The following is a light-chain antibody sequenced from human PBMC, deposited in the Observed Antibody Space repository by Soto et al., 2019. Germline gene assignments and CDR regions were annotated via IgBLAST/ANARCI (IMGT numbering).Light chain of an antibody. J-gene: IGKJ1*01. V-gene: IGKV2-28*01. CDR2: LGS. CDR3: MQALQTPWK. CDR1: QILLHSNGYNY. Sequence: DIVITQSPLSLPVTHGEPASISFMSSQILLHSNGYNYLDWYLQKPGQSPQLLIYLGSNRASGVPDRFSGSGSGTDFTLKISRVEAEDVGVYYCMQALQTPWKFGQGTKGDIK.